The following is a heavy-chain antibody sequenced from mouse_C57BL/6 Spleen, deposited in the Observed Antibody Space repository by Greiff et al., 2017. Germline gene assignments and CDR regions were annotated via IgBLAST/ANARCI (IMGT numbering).Heavy chain of an antibody. CDR3: ARDGNYRDTGFAY. CDR1: GYTFTSYW. D-gene: IGHD2-1*01. V-gene: IGHV1-55*01. Sequence: QVQLKQPGAELVKPGASVKMSCKASGYTFTSYWITWVKQRPGQGLEWIGDLYPGSGSTNYNEKFKSKATLTVDTSSSTAYMQLSSMTSEDSAVYYCARDGNYRDTGFAYWGRGTLVTVSA. J-gene: IGHJ3*01. CDR2: LYPGSGST.